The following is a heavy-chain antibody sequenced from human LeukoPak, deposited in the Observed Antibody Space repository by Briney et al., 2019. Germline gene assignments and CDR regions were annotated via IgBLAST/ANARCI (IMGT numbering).Heavy chain of an antibody. CDR3: ARDPSATVTTYFDY. CDR2: IYSGGST. V-gene: IGHV3-66*01. J-gene: IGHJ4*02. CDR1: GFTVSSNY. Sequence: GGSLRLSCAASGFTVSSNYMSWVRQAPGKGLEWVSVIYSGGSTYYADSVKGRFTISRDNSKNTLYLQMNSLRAEDTAVYYCARDPSATVTTYFDYWGQGTPVTVSS. D-gene: IGHD4-17*01.